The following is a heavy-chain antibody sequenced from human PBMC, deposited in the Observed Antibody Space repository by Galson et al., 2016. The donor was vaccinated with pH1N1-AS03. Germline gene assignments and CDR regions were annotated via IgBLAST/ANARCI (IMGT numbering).Heavy chain of an antibody. J-gene: IGHJ6*02. CDR2: ICYSGTT. CDR1: GAPITSGSHY. V-gene: IGHV4-61*01. D-gene: IGHD3-22*01. CDR3: ARDGQLWPHYYPLDV. Sequence: ETLSLTCSVSGAPITSGSHYWTWIRQLPGKGLEWIGYICYSGTTKFNPSLATRVTMSVDRSKSQFSLNLMSVTAADTAVYYCARDGQLWPHYYPLDVWGQGTTVTVSS.